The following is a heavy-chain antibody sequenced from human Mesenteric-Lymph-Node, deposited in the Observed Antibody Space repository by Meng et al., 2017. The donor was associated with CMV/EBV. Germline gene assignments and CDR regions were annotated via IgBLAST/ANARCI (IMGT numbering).Heavy chain of an antibody. J-gene: IGHJ4*02. CDR2: IRYSGSIK. Sequence: GGSLRLSCAASGFTFSSYAMHWVRQAPGKGLEWVAFIRYSGSIKFYADSVKGRFTISRDNSKNTLYLQMASLRPDDTAVYYCALEMLTAIDYWGQGTLVTVSS. D-gene: IGHD5-24*01. CDR3: ALEMLTAIDY. V-gene: IGHV3-30*02. CDR1: GFTFSSYA.